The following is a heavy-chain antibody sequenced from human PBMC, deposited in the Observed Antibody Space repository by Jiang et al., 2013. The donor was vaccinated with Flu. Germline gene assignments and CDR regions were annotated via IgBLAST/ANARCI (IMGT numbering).Heavy chain of an antibody. J-gene: IGHJ6*02. CDR2: INPNSGGT. Sequence: GAEVKKPGASVKVSCKASGYTFTGYYMHWVRQAPGQGLEWMGWINPNSGGTNYAQKFQGRVTMTRDTSISTAYMELSRLRSDDTAVYYCARDQVGAAAGDPYYYYYGMDVWGQGTTVTVSS. CDR3: ARDQVGAAAGDPYYYYYGMDV. CDR1: GYTFTGYY. D-gene: IGHD6-13*01. V-gene: IGHV1-2*02.